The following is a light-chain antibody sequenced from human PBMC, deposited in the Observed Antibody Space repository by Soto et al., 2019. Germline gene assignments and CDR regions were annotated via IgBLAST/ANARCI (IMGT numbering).Light chain of an antibody. CDR3: QQYNSYSDT. CDR2: DAS. CDR1: QSISSW. V-gene: IGKV1-5*01. Sequence: DIQMTQSPSTLSASVGDTVTVTGRASQSISSWLAWYQQKPGKAPKLLIYDASSLESGVPSRFSGSGSGTEFTLTFSSLQPDDFATDYCQQYNSYSDTFGGGTKVDIK. J-gene: IGKJ4*01.